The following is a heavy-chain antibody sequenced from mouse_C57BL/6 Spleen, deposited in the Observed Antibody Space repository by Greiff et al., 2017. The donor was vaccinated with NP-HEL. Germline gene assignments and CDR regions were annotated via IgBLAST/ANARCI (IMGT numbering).Heavy chain of an antibody. Sequence: DVMLVESGGGLVKPGGSLKLSCAASGFTFSSYAMSWVRQTPEKRLEWVATISDGGSYTYYPDNVKGRFTISRDNAKNNLYLQMSHLKSEDTAMYYCAREMSNYAMDYWGQGTSVTVSS. D-gene: IGHD5-1*01. CDR3: AREMSNYAMDY. CDR2: ISDGGSYT. V-gene: IGHV5-4*01. J-gene: IGHJ4*01. CDR1: GFTFSSYA.